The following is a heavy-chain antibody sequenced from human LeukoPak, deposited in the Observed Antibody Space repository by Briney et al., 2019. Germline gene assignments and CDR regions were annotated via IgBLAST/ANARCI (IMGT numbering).Heavy chain of an antibody. CDR3: ARADGVGVVTPYFQH. CDR1: GITFSSYW. V-gene: IGHV3-7*01. CDR2: IEEDGSEK. J-gene: IGHJ1*01. D-gene: IGHD4-23*01. Sequence: PGGSLRLSCAASGITFSSYWMSWVRQAPGKGLEWVANIEEDGSEKHYVDSVKGRFTISRDNAKNSLYLQMNSLRAEDTAVYYCARADGVGVVTPYFQHWGQGTLVTVSS.